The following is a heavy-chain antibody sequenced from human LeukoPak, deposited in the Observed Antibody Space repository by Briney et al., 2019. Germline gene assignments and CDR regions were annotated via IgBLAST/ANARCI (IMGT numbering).Heavy chain of an antibody. D-gene: IGHD3-22*01. CDR1: GFTFSNYY. Sequence: GGSLTRSCAASGFTFSNYYMNWVRQAPGKGLEWVSSISGSSSYIYYADSVKGRFTISRDNAKNSLYLQMNSLRAEDTAVYYCARDVYYYDSSGFDPWGQGTLVTVSS. CDR3: ARDVYYYDSSGFDP. V-gene: IGHV3-21*01. CDR2: ISGSSSYI. J-gene: IGHJ5*02.